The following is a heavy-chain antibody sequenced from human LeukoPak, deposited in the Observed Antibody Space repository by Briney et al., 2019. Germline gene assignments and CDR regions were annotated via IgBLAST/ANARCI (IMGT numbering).Heavy chain of an antibody. CDR1: GGSISTYY. Sequence: SETLSLTCTVSGGSISTYYWNWIRQPAGKGLEWIGRIHTSGTTNYNPSLKSRVTMSVDTSKNQFSLRLSSVTAADTAVYYCARGKVVAGTPGQNSWDYWGQGTLVTVSS. CDR2: IHTSGTT. J-gene: IGHJ4*02. CDR3: ARGKVVAGTPGQNSWDY. D-gene: IGHD6-19*01. V-gene: IGHV4-4*07.